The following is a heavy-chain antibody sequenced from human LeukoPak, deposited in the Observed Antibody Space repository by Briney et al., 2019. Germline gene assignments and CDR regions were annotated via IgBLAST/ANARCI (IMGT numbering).Heavy chain of an antibody. CDR3: ARGSTARYYYDSSGYYRGAVDY. CDR1: GYTFTRYA. D-gene: IGHD3-22*01. CDR2: INAGNGNT. J-gene: IGHJ4*02. V-gene: IGHV1-3*01. Sequence: ASVKVSCKASGYTFTRYAMHWVRQAPGQRLEWMGWINAGNGNTKYSQEFQGRVTMTTDTSTSTAYMELRSLRSDDTAVYYCARGSTARYYYDSSGYYRGAVDYWGQGTLVTISS.